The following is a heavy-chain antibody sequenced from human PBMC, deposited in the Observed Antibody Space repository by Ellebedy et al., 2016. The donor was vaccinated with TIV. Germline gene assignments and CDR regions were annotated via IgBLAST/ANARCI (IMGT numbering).Heavy chain of an antibody. CDR3: ARGGWQQLVLGDLSGY. CDR1: GYTFTSYY. D-gene: IGHD6-13*01. CDR2: INPSGGST. V-gene: IGHV1-46*01. Sequence: AASVKVSCKASGYTFTSYYTHWVRQAPGQGLEWMGIINPSGGSTSYAQKFQGRVTMTRDTSTSTVYMELSSLRSEDTAVYYCARGGWQQLVLGDLSGYWGQGTLVTVSS. J-gene: IGHJ4*02.